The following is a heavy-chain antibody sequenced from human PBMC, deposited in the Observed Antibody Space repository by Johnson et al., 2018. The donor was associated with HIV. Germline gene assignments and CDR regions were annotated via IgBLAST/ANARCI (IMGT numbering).Heavy chain of an antibody. D-gene: IGHD1-26*01. CDR3: GSYAFDI. V-gene: IGHV3-23*04. CDR1: GFTFSSYA. CDR2: ISGSGGST. Sequence: VQLVESGGGVVQPGGSLRLSCAASGFTFSSYAMSWVRQAPGKGLEWVSAISGSGGSTYYADSVKGRFTISRDNSNLYLQMNSLRAEDTALYYCGSYAFDIWGQVTMVTVSS. J-gene: IGHJ3*02.